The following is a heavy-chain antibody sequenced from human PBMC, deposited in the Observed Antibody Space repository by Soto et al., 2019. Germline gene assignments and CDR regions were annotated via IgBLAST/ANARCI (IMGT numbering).Heavy chain of an antibody. CDR1: GGTFSSYA. CDR2: IIPIFGTA. V-gene: IGHV1-69*06. Sequence: SVKVSCKASGGTFSSYAISWVRQAPGQGLEWMGGIIPIFGTANYAQKFQGRVTITADKSTSTAYMELSSLRSEDTAVYYCASPYYYGPPYYYGMDVWGQGTTVTVSS. CDR3: ASPYYYGPPYYYGMDV. J-gene: IGHJ6*02. D-gene: IGHD3-10*01.